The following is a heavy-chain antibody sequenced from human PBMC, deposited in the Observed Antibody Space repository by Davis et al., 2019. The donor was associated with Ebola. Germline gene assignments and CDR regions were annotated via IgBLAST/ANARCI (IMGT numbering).Heavy chain of an antibody. V-gene: IGHV1-69*04. J-gene: IGHJ6*02. CDR3: AADPHYYYYYGMDV. CDR1: GYTFTSYG. Sequence: SVKVSCKASGYTFTSYGISWVRQAPGQGLEWMGRIIPILGIANYAQKFQGRVTITADKSTSTAYMELSSLRSEDTAVYYCAADPHYYYYYGMDVWGQGTTVTVSS. CDR2: IIPILGIA.